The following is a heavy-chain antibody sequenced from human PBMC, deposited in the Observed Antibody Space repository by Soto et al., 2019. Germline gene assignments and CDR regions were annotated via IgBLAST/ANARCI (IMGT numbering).Heavy chain of an antibody. CDR3: AKDPGGQAVALDY. CDR1: GFTFSSYG. J-gene: IGHJ4*02. Sequence: QVQLVESGGGVVQPGRSLRLSCAASGFTFSSYGMHWVRQAPGKGLEWVAVISYDGSNKYYADSVKGRFTISRDNSKDTVYLQMNSLRAEDTAVYYGAKDPGGQAVALDYWGQGTLVTVSS. D-gene: IGHD6-19*01. CDR2: ISYDGSNK. V-gene: IGHV3-30*18.